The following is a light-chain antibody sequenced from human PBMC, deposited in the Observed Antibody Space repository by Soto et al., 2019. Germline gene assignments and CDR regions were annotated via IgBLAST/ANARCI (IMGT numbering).Light chain of an antibody. Sequence: QSALTQPASVSGSPGQSITISCTGTSSDVGSYNFVSWYQQHPGKAPKLMIYEGSKRPSGVSTRFSGSKSDNTASLTMSGIQTDDEADYNCSSYEGSSTFIFGSGTKLTVL. CDR2: EGS. CDR3: SSYEGSSTFI. CDR1: SSDVGSYNF. J-gene: IGLJ1*01. V-gene: IGLV2-23*01.